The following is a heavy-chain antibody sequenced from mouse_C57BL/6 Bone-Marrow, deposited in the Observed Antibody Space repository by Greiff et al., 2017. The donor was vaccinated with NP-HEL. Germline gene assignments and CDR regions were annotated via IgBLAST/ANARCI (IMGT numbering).Heavy chain of an antibody. Sequence: DVMLVESGGGLVQPGGSLKLSCAASGFTFSDYYMYWVRQTPEKRLEWVAYISTGGGSTYYPDTVKGRFTISRDNAKNTLYLQMSRLKSEDTAMYYCARRCSSLSWYFDVWGTGTTVTVSS. CDR2: ISTGGGST. D-gene: IGHD1-1*01. J-gene: IGHJ1*03. CDR1: GFTFSDYY. CDR3: ARRCSSLSWYFDV. V-gene: IGHV5-12*01.